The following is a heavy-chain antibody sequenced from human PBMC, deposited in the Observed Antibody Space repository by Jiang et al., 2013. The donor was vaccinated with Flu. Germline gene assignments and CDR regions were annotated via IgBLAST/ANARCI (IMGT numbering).Heavy chain of an antibody. V-gene: IGHV4-59*01. CDR2: IYYSGST. D-gene: IGHD5-12*01. CDR1: GGSISSYY. Sequence: PGLVKPSETLSPTCTVSGGSISSYYWSWIRQPPGKGLEWIGYIYYSGSTNYNPSLKSRVTISVDTSKNQFSLKLSSVTAADTAVYYCARMGRRGYDLDYWGQGTLVTVSS. CDR3: ARMGRRGYDLDY. J-gene: IGHJ4*02.